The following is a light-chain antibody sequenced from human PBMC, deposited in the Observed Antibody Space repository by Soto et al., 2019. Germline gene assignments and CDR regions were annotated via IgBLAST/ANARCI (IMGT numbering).Light chain of an antibody. V-gene: IGKV4-1*01. CDR1: QSVLYSSNNKNY. J-gene: IGKJ5*01. CDR3: HQYYSTPIT. CDR2: WAS. Sequence: DIVMTQSPDSLAVSLGDRATINCKSSQSVLYSSNNKNYFAWYQQKPGQPPKLLFTWASTRQSGVPDRFSGSGSGTDFTLTISSLQAADVAVYYCHQYYSTPITFGQGTRLEIK.